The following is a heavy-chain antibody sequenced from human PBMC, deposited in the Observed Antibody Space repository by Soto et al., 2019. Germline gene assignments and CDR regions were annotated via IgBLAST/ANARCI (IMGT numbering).Heavy chain of an antibody. D-gene: IGHD6-19*01. J-gene: IGHJ4*02. CDR1: ALTFSDYR. CDR2: ISSGSSYR. CDR3: VLVYGSGWFSLDD. Sequence: SEDSALTFSDYRLHWIGQAPGKGLEWLSVISSGSSYRYYPDSVKGRLTISRDNAKNSLYLQMHSLRDEDTAVYYCVLVYGSGWFSLDDRGQGTLVTVSS. V-gene: IGHV3-21*01.